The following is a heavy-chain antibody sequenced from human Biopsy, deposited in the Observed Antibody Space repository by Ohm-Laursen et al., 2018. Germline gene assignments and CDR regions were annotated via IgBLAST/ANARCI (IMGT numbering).Heavy chain of an antibody. CDR3: ARGPHSGSHSCFDY. Sequence: SVKAFCKPSSDTFTSYYIKCGRQATRQGLESKRGIIPMFGTTNYTQLFQGRVTISADESTSTSYMELSSVTTEDTAIYYCARGPHSGSHSCFDYWGRGTLVTVSS. CDR2: IIPMFGTT. CDR1: SDTFTSYY. J-gene: IGHJ4*02. V-gene: IGHV1-69*13. D-gene: IGHD1-26*01.